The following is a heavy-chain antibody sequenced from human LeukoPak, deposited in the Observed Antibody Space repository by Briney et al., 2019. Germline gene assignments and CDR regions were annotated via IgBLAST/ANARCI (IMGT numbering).Heavy chain of an antibody. J-gene: IGHJ4*02. D-gene: IGHD3-22*01. CDR1: GGTFISYA. CDR2: INPNGGGT. V-gene: IGHV1-2*02. Sequence: ASVKVSCKASGGTFISYAISWVRQAPGQGLEWMGRINPNGGGTNYAQKFQGRVTMTRDTSISTAYMELSRLTSDDTAVYYCAIRVLDYDTSGYLLDYWGQGTLVTVSS. CDR3: AIRVLDYDTSGYLLDY.